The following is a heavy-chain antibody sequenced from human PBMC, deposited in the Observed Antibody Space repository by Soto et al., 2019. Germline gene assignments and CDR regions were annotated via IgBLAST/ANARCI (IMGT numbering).Heavy chain of an antibody. CDR2: ISSDGSGT. V-gene: IGHV3-74*01. CDR3: ARGSSSWSPDY. CDR1: GFTFSSYW. J-gene: IGHJ4*02. D-gene: IGHD6-13*01. Sequence: EVQLVESGGGLVQPGGSLRLSCAASGFTFSSYWMHWVRQVPGKGLVWVSRISSDGSGTSYADSVKGRFTISRDNAKNTLYLQMIRLRVDDTAVYYCARGSSSWSPDYWGQGTLVSVSS.